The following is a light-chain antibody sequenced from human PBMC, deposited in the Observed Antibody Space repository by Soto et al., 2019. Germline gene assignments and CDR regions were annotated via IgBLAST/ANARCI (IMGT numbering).Light chain of an antibody. Sequence: AIQLTQSPSSLSPSVGDRVTITCRASQGFSSGVAWFQQKPGKAPKLLIYDASTLESGVPSRFSGSESGTDFTLTISGLQPEDFATYYCQQFDTYSIIFGQGTRLEIK. CDR1: QGFSSG. CDR3: QQFDTYSII. J-gene: IGKJ5*01. CDR2: DAS. V-gene: IGKV1-13*02.